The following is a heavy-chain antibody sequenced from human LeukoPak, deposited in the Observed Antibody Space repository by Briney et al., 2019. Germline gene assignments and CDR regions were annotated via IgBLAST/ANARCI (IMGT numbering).Heavy chain of an antibody. J-gene: IGHJ5*02. CDR1: GGSISSYY. CDR3: AKESPNYYDSSGPTNWFDP. CDR2: IYNSGRT. Sequence: SETLSLTCTVSGGSISSYYWSWIRQPPGKGLEWIGYIYNSGRTNFNPSLKSRVTMSVDTSKNQFSLKLSSVTAADTAVYYCAKESPNYYDSSGPTNWFDPWGQGTLVTVSS. D-gene: IGHD3-22*01. V-gene: IGHV4-59*01.